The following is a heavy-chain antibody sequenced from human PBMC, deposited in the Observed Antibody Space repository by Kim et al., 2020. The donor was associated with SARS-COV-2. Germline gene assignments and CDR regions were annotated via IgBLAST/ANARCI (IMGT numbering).Heavy chain of an antibody. J-gene: IGHJ6*02. D-gene: IGHD2-15*01. CDR2: ISAYNGNT. CDR1: GYTFTSYG. Sequence: ASVKVSCKASGYTFTSYGISWVRQAPGQGLEWMGWISAYNGNTNYAQKLQGRVTMTTDTSTSTAYMELRSLRSDDTAVYYCARDLCGSCPSDYYYGMDVWGQGTTVTVSS. CDR3: ARDLCGSCPSDYYYGMDV. V-gene: IGHV1-18*01.